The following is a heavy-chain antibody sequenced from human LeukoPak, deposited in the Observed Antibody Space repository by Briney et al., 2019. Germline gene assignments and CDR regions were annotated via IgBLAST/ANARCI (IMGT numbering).Heavy chain of an antibody. CDR2: IHYTGAT. J-gene: IGHJ4*02. CDR1: GGSITGYY. V-gene: IGHV4-34*01. Sequence: KPSETLSLTCAVYGGSITGYYWSWIRQTPGRGLEWVGEIHYTGATSYNPSLKSRATISTDTSKNQFSLRLSSATAADTAVYYCARGNILTGYCFDFWGQGALVTVSS. CDR3: ARGNILTGYCFDF. D-gene: IGHD3-9*01.